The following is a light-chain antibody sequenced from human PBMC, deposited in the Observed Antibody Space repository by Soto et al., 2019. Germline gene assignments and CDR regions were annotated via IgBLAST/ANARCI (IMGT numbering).Light chain of an antibody. J-gene: IGKJ5*01. CDR3: QQYNSFPIT. V-gene: IGKV1-16*02. CDR2: GAS. Sequence: DIQMTQSPSSLSASVVDRVAITCRASQNISSYLAWCQLKPGKAPKPLIYGASSLESGVPSKFSGSGSGTDFTLTISSLQPEDFATYYCQQYNSFPITFGQGTRLEI. CDR1: QNISSY.